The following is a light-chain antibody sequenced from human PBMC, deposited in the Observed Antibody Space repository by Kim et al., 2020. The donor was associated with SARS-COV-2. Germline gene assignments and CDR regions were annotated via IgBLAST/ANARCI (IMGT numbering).Light chain of an antibody. Sequence: QSVTISCTGSNSNIGAGYEVHWYQQLPGTAPNLLIYNDYRRPSGVPDRFSGSRSATSASLAITGLQAEDEADYYCQSYDTGLTGIIFGGGTQLTVL. J-gene: IGLJ2*01. V-gene: IGLV1-40*01. CDR1: NSNIGAGYE. CDR2: NDY. CDR3: QSYDTGLTGII.